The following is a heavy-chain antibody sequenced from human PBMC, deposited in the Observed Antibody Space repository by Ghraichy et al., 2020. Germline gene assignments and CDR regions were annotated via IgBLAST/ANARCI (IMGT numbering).Heavy chain of an antibody. Sequence: SETLSLTCTVSGGSISSYYWSWIRQPPGKGLEWIGYIYYSGSTNYNPSLKSRVTILVDTSKNQFSLKLSSVTAADTAVYYCARERGGGSYWGQGTLVTVSS. J-gene: IGHJ4*02. CDR3: ARERGGGSY. D-gene: IGHD1-26*01. V-gene: IGHV4-59*01. CDR2: IYYSGST. CDR1: GGSISSYY.